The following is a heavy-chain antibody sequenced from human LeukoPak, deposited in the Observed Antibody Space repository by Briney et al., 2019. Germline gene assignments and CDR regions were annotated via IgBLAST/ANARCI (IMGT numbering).Heavy chain of an antibody. CDR2: IKDGGLT. CDR1: GGSLSGYY. D-gene: IGHD2-15*01. CDR3: TRGFSGVVARD. J-gene: IGHJ4*02. Sequence: SETLSLTCAVDGGSLSGYYWSWIRQPPGKGLEWIGEIKDGGLTNYNPSLKSRVTISGDTSKSQFSLTLTSVTAADTAVYYCTRGFSGVVARDWGQGSLVTVSP. V-gene: IGHV4-34*01.